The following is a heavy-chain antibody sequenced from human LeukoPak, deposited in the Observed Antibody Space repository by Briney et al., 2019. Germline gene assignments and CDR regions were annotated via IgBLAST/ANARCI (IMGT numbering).Heavy chain of an antibody. CDR2: IYYSVRT. J-gene: IGHJ6*03. CDR3: ARTGDGYNYYNYYYMDV. Sequence: SETLSLICSVSGASISSHYWSWSQQPPVKVLDEIGYIYYSVRTNYNPSLKSRVTISVDMPNIQFSLKMSSVTAADTAVYYCARTGDGYNYYNYYYMDVWGKGTTVTVTS. D-gene: IGHD5-24*01. V-gene: IGHV4-59*11. CDR1: GASISSHY.